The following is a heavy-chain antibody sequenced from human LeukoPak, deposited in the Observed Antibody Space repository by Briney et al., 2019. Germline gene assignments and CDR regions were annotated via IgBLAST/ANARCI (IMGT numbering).Heavy chain of an antibody. V-gene: IGHV4-34*01. Sequence: SETLSLTCAVYGGSFSGYYWSWIRQPPGKGLEWIGGINHSGSTNYNPSLKSRVTISVDTSKNQFSLKLSSVTAADTAVYYCARRQPPYYGSGSYYFDYWGQGTLVTVSS. CDR1: GGSFSGYY. J-gene: IGHJ4*02. CDR2: INHSGST. D-gene: IGHD3-10*01. CDR3: ARRQPPYYGSGSYYFDY.